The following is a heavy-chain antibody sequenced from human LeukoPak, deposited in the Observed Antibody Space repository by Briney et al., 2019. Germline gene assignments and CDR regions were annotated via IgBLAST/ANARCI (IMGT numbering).Heavy chain of an antibody. CDR3: AKDRPNYYGSNGHYYRRDGDY. CDR1: GFTFSDYY. V-gene: IGHV3-23*01. J-gene: IGHJ4*02. CDR2: TSGDGGAT. Sequence: GGSLRLSCAASGFTFSDYYMSWIRQATGKGLEWVSSTSGDGGATYYSNSVKGRFTISRDNSRNTLYLQMNSLRAEDTAVYYCAKDRPNYYGSNGHYYRRDGDYWGQGTLVTVSS. D-gene: IGHD3-22*01.